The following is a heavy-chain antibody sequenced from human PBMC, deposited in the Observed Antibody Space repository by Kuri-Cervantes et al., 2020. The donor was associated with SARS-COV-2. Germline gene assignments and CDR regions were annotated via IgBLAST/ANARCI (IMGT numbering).Heavy chain of an antibody. CDR1: GYSFTTYC. D-gene: IGHD3-16*01. CDR3: ARRFGTNWFDL. J-gene: IGHJ5*02. Sequence: GESLKISCKASGYSFTTYCIAWVRQKHGKGLEWMGTICPYDSTTTYGPSFQGQVTISADKSVDTAYLQWNNLRAADTAIYYCARRFGTNWFDLWGQGTLVTVSS. CDR2: ICPYDSTT. V-gene: IGHV5-51*01.